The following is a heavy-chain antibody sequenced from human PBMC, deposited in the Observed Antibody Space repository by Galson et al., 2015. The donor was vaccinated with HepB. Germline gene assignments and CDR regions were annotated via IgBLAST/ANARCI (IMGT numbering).Heavy chain of an antibody. CDR1: GGYISSGGYS. CDR2: IYHSGST. D-gene: IGHD1-14*01. V-gene: IGHV4-30-2*01. J-gene: IGHJ6*02. Sequence: TLSLTCAVSGGYISSGGYSWSWIRQPPGKGLEWIGYIYHSGSTYYNPSLKSRVTISVDRSKNQFSLKLSSVTAADTAVYYCARECAYHPDYYYYGMDVWGQGTTVTVSS. CDR3: ARECAYHPDYYYYGMDV.